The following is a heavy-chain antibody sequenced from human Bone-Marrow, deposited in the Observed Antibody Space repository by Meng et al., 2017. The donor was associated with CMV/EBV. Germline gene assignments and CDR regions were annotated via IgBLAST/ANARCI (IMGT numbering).Heavy chain of an antibody. D-gene: IGHD3-3*01. V-gene: IGHV3-30*02. CDR3: AREDSQLLRDTIFGVVIDYYYYYGMDV. Sequence: GESLKISCAASGFTFSSYEMNWVRQAPGKGLEWVAFIRYDGSNKYYADSVKGRFTISRDNAKNSLYLQMNSLRAEDTAVYYCAREDSQLLRDTIFGVVIDYYYYYGMDVWGQGTTVTVSS. CDR1: GFTFSSYE. CDR2: IRYDGSNK. J-gene: IGHJ6*02.